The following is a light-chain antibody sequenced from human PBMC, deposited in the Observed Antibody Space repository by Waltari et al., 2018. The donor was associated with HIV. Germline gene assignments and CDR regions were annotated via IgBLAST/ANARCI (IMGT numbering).Light chain of an antibody. CDR2: DVS. V-gene: IGLV2-23*02. CDR3: CSYAGSNTYL. Sequence: QSALTQPASVSGFPGQSITISCTGSSRDVGSYNSVSWYQQHPGKAPKLLIYDVSKRPSGVSNRFSGSKSGNTASLTISGLQAEDEADYYCCSYAGSNTYLFGTGTEVTVL. CDR1: SRDVGSYNS. J-gene: IGLJ1*01.